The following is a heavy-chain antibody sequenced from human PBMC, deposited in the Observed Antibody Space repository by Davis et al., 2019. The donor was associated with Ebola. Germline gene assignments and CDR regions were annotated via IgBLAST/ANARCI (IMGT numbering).Heavy chain of an antibody. CDR2: IYYSGST. CDR3: ARVPDYGDYALDY. D-gene: IGHD4-17*01. J-gene: IGHJ4*02. Sequence: PSETLSLTCTVSGGSISSGGYYWSWIRQHPGKGLEWIGYIYYSGSTYYNPSLKSRVTISVDTSKNQFSLKLSSVTAADTAVYYCARVPDYGDYALDYWGQGTLVTVSS. CDR1: GGSISSGGYY. V-gene: IGHV4-39*01.